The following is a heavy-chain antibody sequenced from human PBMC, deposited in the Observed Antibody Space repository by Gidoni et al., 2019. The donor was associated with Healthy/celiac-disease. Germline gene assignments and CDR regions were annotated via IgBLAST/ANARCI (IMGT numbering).Heavy chain of an antibody. Sequence: QVQLQESGPGLVKPSETLSLPCTVSGYSISSGYYWGWIRQPPGKGLEWIGSIYHSGSTYYNPSLKSRVTISVDTSKNQFSLKLSSVTAADTAVYYCARGRVTLRGFGYWGQGTLVTVSS. CDR1: GYSISSGYY. V-gene: IGHV4-38-2*02. CDR3: ARGRVTLRGFGY. CDR2: IYHSGST. J-gene: IGHJ4*02. D-gene: IGHD2-21*02.